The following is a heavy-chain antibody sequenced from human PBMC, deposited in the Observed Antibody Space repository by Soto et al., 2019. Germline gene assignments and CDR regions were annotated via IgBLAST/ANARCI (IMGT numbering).Heavy chain of an antibody. V-gene: IGHV1-18*01. CDR3: ARVYRITMVRGELSEY. CDR2: ISAYNGNT. D-gene: IGHD3-10*01. CDR1: GYTFTSYG. Sequence: QVQLVQSGAEVKKPGASVKVSCKASGYTFTSYGISWVRQAPGQGLEWMGWISAYNGNTNYAQKLQGRVTMTTDTSTSTAYMQLRSLRSDDTAVYYCARVYRITMVRGELSEYWGQGTLVTVSS. J-gene: IGHJ4*02.